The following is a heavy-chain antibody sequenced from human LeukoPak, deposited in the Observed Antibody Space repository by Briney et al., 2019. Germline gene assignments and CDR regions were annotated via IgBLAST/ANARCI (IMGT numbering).Heavy chain of an antibody. D-gene: IGHD3-10*01. CDR1: GYIFTGYY. Sequence: GASVKVSCKASGYIFTGYYMHWVRQAPGQGLEWMGRINPNSGGTNYAQKLQGRVTMTRDTSISAAYMELSRLRSDDTAVYYCARGLEFGELAWFDPWGQGTLVTVSS. J-gene: IGHJ5*02. V-gene: IGHV1-2*06. CDR3: ARGLEFGELAWFDP. CDR2: INPNSGGT.